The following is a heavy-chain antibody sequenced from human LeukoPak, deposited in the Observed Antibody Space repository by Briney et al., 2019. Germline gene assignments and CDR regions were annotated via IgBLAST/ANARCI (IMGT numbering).Heavy chain of an antibody. CDR3: ARDGKSGGTTLFYMDV. CDR1: GYTFTGYY. D-gene: IGHD4-11*01. J-gene: IGHJ6*03. Sequence: GASVKVSCKASGYTFTGYYMHWVRQAPGQWLEWMGWINPNSGGTNFAQKFQGRVTMTRDTSISTAYMELSRLRSDDTAVYYCARDGKSGGTTLFYMDVWGKGTTVTVSS. V-gene: IGHV1-2*02. CDR2: INPNSGGT.